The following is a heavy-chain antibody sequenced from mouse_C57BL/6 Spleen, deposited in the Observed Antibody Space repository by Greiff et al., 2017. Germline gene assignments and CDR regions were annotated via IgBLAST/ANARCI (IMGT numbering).Heavy chain of an antibody. V-gene: IGHV1-15*01. CDR1: GYTFTDYE. CDR2: IDPETGGT. CDR3: TRRKTAQAPLYAMDY. Sequence: QVQLKQSGAELVRPGASVTLSCKASGYTFTDYEMHWVKQTPVHGLEWIGAIDPETGGTAYNQKFKGKAILTADKSSSTAYMELRSLTSEDSAVYYCTRRKTAQAPLYAMDYWGQGTSVTVSS. J-gene: IGHJ4*01. D-gene: IGHD3-2*02.